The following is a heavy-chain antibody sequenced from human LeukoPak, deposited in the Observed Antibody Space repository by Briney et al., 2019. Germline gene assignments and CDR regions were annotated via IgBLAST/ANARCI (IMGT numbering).Heavy chain of an antibody. Sequence: SETLSLTCAVYGGSFSGYYWSWIRQPPGKGLEWIGEINHSGGTNYNPSLKSRVTISVDTSKNQFSLKLSSVTAADTAVYYCARRGTRYNWFDPWGQGTLVTVSS. V-gene: IGHV4-34*01. CDR3: ARRGTRYNWFDP. CDR2: INHSGGT. J-gene: IGHJ5*02. CDR1: GGSFSGYY.